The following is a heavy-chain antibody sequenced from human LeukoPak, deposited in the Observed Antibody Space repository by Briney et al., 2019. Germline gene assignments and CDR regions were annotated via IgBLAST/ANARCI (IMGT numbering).Heavy chain of an antibody. CDR2: ISGSATRT. V-gene: IGHV3-23*01. J-gene: IGHJ4*02. Sequence: GGSLRLSCTASGFTFSSYAMSWVRQAPGKGLEWVSVISGSATRTYYIDSVKGRFTISRDNSKNTLFLQMNSLRAEDTALYYCAPDRGAVAGTDYWGQGTLVTVSS. CDR3: APDRGAVAGTDY. CDR1: GFTFSSYA. D-gene: IGHD6-19*01.